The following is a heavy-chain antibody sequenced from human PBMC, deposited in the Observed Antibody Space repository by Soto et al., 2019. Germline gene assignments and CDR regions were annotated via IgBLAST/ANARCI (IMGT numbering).Heavy chain of an antibody. CDR3: TTVATNSDNLLDP. CDR2: INSDGTRT. Sequence: EVQLVESGGTLVQPGGSLRLSCAASGFTFNTYWMHWVRQAPGKGLVWVSRINSDGTRTTYADSVKDRFTISRDNAKNTVYLQMNSLRAEDTAVYYCTTVATNSDNLLDPWGQGTLVTVSS. V-gene: IGHV3-74*01. CDR1: GFTFNTYW. J-gene: IGHJ5*02. D-gene: IGHD5-12*01.